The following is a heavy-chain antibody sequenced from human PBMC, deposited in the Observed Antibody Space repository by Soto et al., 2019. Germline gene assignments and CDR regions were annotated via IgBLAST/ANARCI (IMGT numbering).Heavy chain of an antibody. CDR3: AREISAATIDY. CDR1: GFTLTSYA. D-gene: IGHD6-13*01. CDR2: ISAYTGNT. J-gene: IGHJ4*02. V-gene: IGHV1-18*01. Sequence: QLQLVQSGAEVKKPGASVKVSCRASGFTLTSYALIWVRQAPGQGLEWMGWISAYTGNTNYAQRLQGRVTMTTDTSTSTAYMELRSLRSDDTAVYYCAREISAATIDYWGQGTLVTVSS.